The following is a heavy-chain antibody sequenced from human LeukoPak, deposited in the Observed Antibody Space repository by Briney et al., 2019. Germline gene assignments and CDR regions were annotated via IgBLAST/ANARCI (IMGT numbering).Heavy chain of an antibody. Sequence: SGPALVKPTQTLTLTCTFSGFSLSTSGVGVGWIRQTPERALQWLALIYWDDEKYYSPSLKSRLSISRDTSRNQVVLTMTNMDPLDTGTYFCAHSYYFGSRSYYNVWFAPWGLGTLVSVSS. V-gene: IGHV2-5*02. CDR2: IYWDDEK. D-gene: IGHD3-10*01. CDR1: GFSLSTSGVG. CDR3: AHSYYFGSRSYYNVWFAP. J-gene: IGHJ5*02.